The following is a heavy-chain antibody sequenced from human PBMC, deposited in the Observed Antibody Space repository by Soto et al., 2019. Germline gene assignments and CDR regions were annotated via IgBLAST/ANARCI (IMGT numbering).Heavy chain of an antibody. CDR2: ISTSGSTV. D-gene: IGHD2-2*01. Sequence: GGSLRLCCAASRFTFSTYEMNWVRQAPGKGLGWVSYISTSGSTVYYADSVKGRFTISRDNTRNSLYLQMNSLRDEDTALYYCVRYCSTTLCNGVATRTFDYWGQGTLVTVSS. CDR3: VRYCSTTLCNGVATRTFDY. J-gene: IGHJ4*02. CDR1: RFTFSTYE. V-gene: IGHV3-48*03.